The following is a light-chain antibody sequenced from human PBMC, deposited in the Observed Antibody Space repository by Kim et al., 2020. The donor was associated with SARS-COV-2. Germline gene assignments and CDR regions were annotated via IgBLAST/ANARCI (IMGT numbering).Light chain of an antibody. CDR2: CAS. CDR3: QQYDSSSRWT. J-gene: IGKJ1*01. V-gene: IGKV3-20*01. CDR1: QRASGTY. Sequence: PEESATLSCRASQRASGTYLAWYQQKPGQAPTLLIYCASSRATRIPDRFSGSGSGTDFTLTINRLEPEDFAVYYCQQYDSSSRWTFGQGTKVDIK.